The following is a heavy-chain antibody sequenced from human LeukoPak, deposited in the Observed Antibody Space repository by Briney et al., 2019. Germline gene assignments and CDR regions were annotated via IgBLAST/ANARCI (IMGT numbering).Heavy chain of an antibody. CDR2: ISSSSSYI. D-gene: IGHD4-17*01. J-gene: IGHJ3*02. Sequence: PGGSLRLSCAASGFTFSSYSMNWVRRAPGKGLEWVSSISSSSSYIYYADSVKGRFTISRDNSKYTLFLQMNSLRAEDTAVYYCARDPNGDYIGAFDMWGPGTMVTVSS. CDR1: GFTFSSYS. V-gene: IGHV3-21*04. CDR3: ARDPNGDYIGAFDM.